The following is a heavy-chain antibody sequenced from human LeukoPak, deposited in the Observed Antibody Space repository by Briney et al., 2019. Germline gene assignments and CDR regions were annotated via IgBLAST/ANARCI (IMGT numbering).Heavy chain of an antibody. CDR1: GGSFSAYY. CDR3: ARLGATKSHHYYYNLDV. Sequence: KPSETLSLTCAVNGGSFSAYYWTWIRQPPGKGLEWIGEISHTGDTNYNPSLKGRVTISLDTPKNQFSLMLSSVTAADTAVYFCARLGATKSHHYYYNLDVWGQGTTVTVSS. CDR2: ISHTGDT. J-gene: IGHJ6*02. D-gene: IGHD1-26*01. V-gene: IGHV4-34*01.